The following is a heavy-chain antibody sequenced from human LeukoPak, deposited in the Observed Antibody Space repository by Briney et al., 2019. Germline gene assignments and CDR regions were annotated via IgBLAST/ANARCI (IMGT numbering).Heavy chain of an antibody. V-gene: IGHV3-21*01. D-gene: IGHD3-10*01. CDR2: ISSSSSYI. Sequence: KPGGSLRLSCAASGFTFSSYSMNWVRQAPGKGLEWVSSISSSSSYIYYADSVKGRFTISRDNAKNSLYLQMNSLRAEDTAVYYCARRVTGGEFYFDYWGQGTLVTVSS. CDR3: ARRVTGGEFYFDY. CDR1: GFTFSSYS. J-gene: IGHJ4*02.